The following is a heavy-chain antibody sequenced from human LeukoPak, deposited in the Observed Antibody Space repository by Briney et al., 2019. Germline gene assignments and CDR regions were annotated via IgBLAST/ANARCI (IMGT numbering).Heavy chain of an antibody. Sequence: GGSLRLSCAVSGFTFSGYSMGWIRQAPGKGLEWVSSISGSSSYIYYADSVKGRFTISRDNAKDSLYLQMNSQRAEDTAVYYCARDMLDPPHPPDSLDYGDYERDYYFDYWGQGTLVTVSS. V-gene: IGHV3-21*01. CDR3: ARDMLDPPHPPDSLDYGDYERDYYFDY. CDR2: ISGSSSYI. D-gene: IGHD4-17*01. J-gene: IGHJ4*02. CDR1: GFTFSGYS.